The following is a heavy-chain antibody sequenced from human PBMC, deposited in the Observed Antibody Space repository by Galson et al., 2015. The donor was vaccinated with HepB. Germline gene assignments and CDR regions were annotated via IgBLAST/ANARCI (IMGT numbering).Heavy chain of an antibody. D-gene: IGHD3-9*01. CDR3: ARAPSFDILTGPYGMDV. CDR1: GFTFSSYA. V-gene: IGHV3-30-3*01. J-gene: IGHJ6*02. CDR2: ISYDGSNK. Sequence: SLRLSCAASGFTFSSYAMHWVRQAPGKGLEWVAVISYDGSNKYYADSVKGRFTISRDNSKNTLYLQMNSLRAEDTAVYYCARAPSFDILTGPYGMDVWGQGTTVTVSS.